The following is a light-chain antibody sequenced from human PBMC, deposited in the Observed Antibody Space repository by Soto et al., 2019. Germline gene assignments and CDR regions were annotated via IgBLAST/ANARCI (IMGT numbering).Light chain of an antibody. J-gene: IGKJ1*01. CDR2: WAS. CDR1: QSVLSSSNNEKY. CDR3: QQYYSLPLA. V-gene: IGKV4-1*01. Sequence: IVMTQSPDSLAVSLGERATINCKSSQSVLSSSNNEKYLAWYQQKPGQPPKLLIYWASNRESGVPDRFSGSGSGTDFTLTISSLQAEDVAVYYCQQYYSLPLAFGQGTKVEIK.